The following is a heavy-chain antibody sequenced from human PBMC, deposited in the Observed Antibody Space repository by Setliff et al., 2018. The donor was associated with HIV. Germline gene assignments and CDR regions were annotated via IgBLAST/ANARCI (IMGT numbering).Heavy chain of an antibody. CDR1: GGSVSTSTYY. D-gene: IGHD6-13*01. J-gene: IGHJ4*02. V-gene: IGHV4-39*07. Sequence: SETLSLTCTVSGGSVSTSTYYWGWIRQPPGKGLEYIGTLSYRGTTHYNPSLKSRIALSIDSSKNQFSLNLHFVTAAATAVYFCARGRGSSSSWPIDYWGQGTLVTVSS. CDR3: ARGRGSSSSWPIDY. CDR2: LSYRGTT.